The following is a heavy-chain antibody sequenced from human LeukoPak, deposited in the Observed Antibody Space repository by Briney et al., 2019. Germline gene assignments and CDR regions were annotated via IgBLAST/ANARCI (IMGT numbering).Heavy chain of an antibody. V-gene: IGHV4-59*01. J-gene: IGHJ4*02. CDR2: IYYRGST. Sequence: SETLSLTCTVSGASISSYYWSWIRQPPGKGLEWIGYIYYRGSTNYNPSLKSRVTISVDTSKNQFSLKLSSVTAADTAVYYCASGPYPAAGTDHQFDYWGQGTQVTVSS. D-gene: IGHD6-13*01. CDR3: ASGPYPAAGTDHQFDY. CDR1: GASISSYY.